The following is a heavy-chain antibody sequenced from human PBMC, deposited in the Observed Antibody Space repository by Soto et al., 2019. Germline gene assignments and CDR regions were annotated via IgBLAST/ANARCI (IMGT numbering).Heavy chain of an antibody. V-gene: IGHV4-39*02. CDR3: AISFKYDYNGSYSEY. J-gene: IGHJ4*02. Sequence: PSETLSLTCKFSVASIRSTHYFCGWIRQPPGKGLEWIGNFYSSGVTHYNPSLKSRVTISVDTSKNHFSLNLTSVTAADTALYYCAISFKYDYNGSYSEYWGQGTLVNVSS. D-gene: IGHD3-22*01. CDR2: FYSSGVT. CDR1: VASIRSTHYF.